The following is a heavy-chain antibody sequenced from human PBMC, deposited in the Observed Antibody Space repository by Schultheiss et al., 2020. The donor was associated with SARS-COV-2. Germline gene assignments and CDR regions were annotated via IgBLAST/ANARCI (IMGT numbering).Heavy chain of an antibody. V-gene: IGHV4-61*08. CDR1: GGSISSGGYY. CDR2: IYYSGST. Sequence: SETLSLTCTVSGGSISSGGYYWSWIRQHPGKGLEWIGYIYYSGSTNYNPSLKSRVTISVDTSKNQFSLKLSSVTAADTAVYYCARGSGYIGYEYYFDYWGQGTLVTVSS. D-gene: IGHD5-12*01. CDR3: ARGSGYIGYEYYFDY. J-gene: IGHJ4*02.